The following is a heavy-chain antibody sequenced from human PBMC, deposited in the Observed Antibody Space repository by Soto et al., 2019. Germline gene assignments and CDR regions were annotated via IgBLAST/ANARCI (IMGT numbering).Heavy chain of an antibody. D-gene: IGHD2-15*01. CDR1: GFTFSIYT. CDR3: ARVRSGGSGYFDY. CDR2: ISDISSHI. V-gene: IGHV3-21*01. Sequence: GGSLRLSCAASGFTFSIYTMTWVRQAPGKGLEWVSSISDISSHIYYSDSVKGRFTVSRDNAKNSLYLEVSSLRAEDTAVYYCARVRSGGSGYFDYWGQGTLVTVSS. J-gene: IGHJ4*02.